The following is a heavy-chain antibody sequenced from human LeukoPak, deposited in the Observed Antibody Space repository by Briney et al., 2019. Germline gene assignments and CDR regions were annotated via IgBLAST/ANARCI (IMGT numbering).Heavy chain of an antibody. CDR2: ISYDGSNK. J-gene: IGHJ6*03. CDR3: ARGDDFHYYYYMDV. Sequence: GRSLRLSCAASGFTFSSYGMHWVRQAPGKGLEWVAVISYDGSNKYYADSVKGRFTISRDNSKNTLYLQMNSLRAEDTAVYYCARGDDFHYYYYMDVWGKGTTVTVSS. V-gene: IGHV3-30*03. D-gene: IGHD3-3*01. CDR1: GFTFSSYG.